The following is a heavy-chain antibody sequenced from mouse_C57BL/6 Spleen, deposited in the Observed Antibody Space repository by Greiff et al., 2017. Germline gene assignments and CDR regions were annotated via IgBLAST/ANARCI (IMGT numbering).Heavy chain of an antibody. V-gene: IGHV5-16*01. CDR2: INYDGSST. CDR3: ARGGYYGSSPYYFDY. CDR1: GFTFSDYY. J-gene: IGHJ2*01. Sequence: EVKLMESEGGLVQPGSSMKLSCTASGFTFSDYYMAWVRQVPEKGLEWVANINYDGSSTYYLDSLKSRFIISRDNAKNILYLQMSSLKSEDTATXYCARGGYYGSSPYYFDYWGQGTTLTVSS. D-gene: IGHD1-1*01.